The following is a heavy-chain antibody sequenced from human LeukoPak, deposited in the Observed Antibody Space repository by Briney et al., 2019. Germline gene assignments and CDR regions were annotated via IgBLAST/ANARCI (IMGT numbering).Heavy chain of an antibody. Sequence: GGSLRLSCAASGFTFSSFAMSWVRQAPGKGLEWVSAISGSASGTYYADSVKGRFTISRDNSKNTLYLQMNSLRDEDTAVYYCVRDPDALDYWGQGTLVTVSS. CDR2: ISGSASGT. J-gene: IGHJ4*02. CDR1: GFTFSSFA. CDR3: VRDPDALDY. V-gene: IGHV3-23*01.